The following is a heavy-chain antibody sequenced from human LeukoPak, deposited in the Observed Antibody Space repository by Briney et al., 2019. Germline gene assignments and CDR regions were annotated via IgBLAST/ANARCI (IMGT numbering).Heavy chain of an antibody. CDR3: TTIRPGY. J-gene: IGHJ4*02. CDR2: IKDGGTTT. D-gene: IGHD5-12*01. Sequence: GGSLRLSCAASGFTFSSYWIHWARQVPGKGLVWVSRIKDGGTTTDYADSVKGRFTISRDDAKNTLYLQMNSLRAEDTAVYYCTTIRPGYWGQGTLVTVSP. V-gene: IGHV3-74*01. CDR1: GFTFSSYW.